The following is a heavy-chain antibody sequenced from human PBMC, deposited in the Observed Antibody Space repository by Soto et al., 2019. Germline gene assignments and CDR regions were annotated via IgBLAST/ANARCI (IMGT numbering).Heavy chain of an antibody. Sequence: GSLRLSCAASGFTFISYAMSWVRQAPGKGLEWVSAISGSGGSTYYADSVKGRFTISRDNSKNTLYLQMNSLRAEDTAVYYCAKGRGGVTMIVVVITAFDYWGQGTLVTVSS. V-gene: IGHV3-23*01. J-gene: IGHJ4*02. CDR3: AKGRGGVTMIVVVITAFDY. D-gene: IGHD3-22*01. CDR1: GFTFISYA. CDR2: ISGSGGST.